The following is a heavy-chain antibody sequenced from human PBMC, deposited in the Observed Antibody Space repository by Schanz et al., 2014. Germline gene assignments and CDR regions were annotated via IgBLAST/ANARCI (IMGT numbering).Heavy chain of an antibody. J-gene: IGHJ3*02. CDR2: IYSGGST. D-gene: IGHD6-19*01. Sequence: EVQLVESGGGLVQPGGSLRLSCAASGFTFRTYLMNWVRQAPGKGLEWVAVIYSGGSTFYTDSVKGRFTISRDNSKNTLYLQMNSLIAEDTAVYYCAKCIGWYGRCAFDIWGQGTMVTVSS. CDR1: GFTFRTYL. CDR3: AKCIGWYGRCAFDI. V-gene: IGHV3-66*01.